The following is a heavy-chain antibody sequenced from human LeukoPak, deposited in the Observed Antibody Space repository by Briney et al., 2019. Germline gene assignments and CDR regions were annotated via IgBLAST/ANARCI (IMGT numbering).Heavy chain of an antibody. J-gene: IGHJ4*02. D-gene: IGHD3-22*01. CDR2: INHSGST. V-gene: IGHV4-34*01. Sequence: PSETLSLTCAVYGGSFSGYYWSWIRQPPGKGLEWIGEINHSGSTNYNPSLKSRVTISVDTSKNQFSLKLSSVTAADTAVYYCARRRRATPYYYYDSTMGGYFDYWGQGTLVTVSS. CDR3: ARRRRATPYYYYDSTMGGYFDY. CDR1: GGSFSGYY.